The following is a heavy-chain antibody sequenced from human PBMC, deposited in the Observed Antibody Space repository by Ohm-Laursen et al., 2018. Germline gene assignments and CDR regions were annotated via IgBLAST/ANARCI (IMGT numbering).Heavy chain of an antibody. D-gene: IGHD6-19*01. CDR3: ASPSRIAVARYYFDY. Sequence: SLRLSCTASGFTFSSYAMSWVRQAPGKGLEWVSAISGSGGSTYYADSVKGRFTISRDNSKNTLYLQMNSLRAEDTAVYYCASPSRIAVARYYFDYWGQGTLVTVSS. CDR2: ISGSGGST. J-gene: IGHJ4*02. CDR1: GFTFSSYA. V-gene: IGHV3-23*01.